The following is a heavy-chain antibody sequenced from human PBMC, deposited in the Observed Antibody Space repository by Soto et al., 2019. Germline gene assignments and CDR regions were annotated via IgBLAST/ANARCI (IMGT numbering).Heavy chain of an antibody. CDR3: ARQGYITMVRGYFDY. V-gene: IGHV4-39*01. CDR1: GGSISSSSYY. J-gene: IGHJ4*02. Sequence: SETLSLTCTVSGGSISSSSYYWGWIRQPPGKGLEWIGSIYYSGSTYYNPSLKSRVTISVDTSKNQFSLKLSSVTAADTAVYYCARQGYITMVRGYFDYWGQGTLVTVSS. D-gene: IGHD3-10*01. CDR2: IYYSGST.